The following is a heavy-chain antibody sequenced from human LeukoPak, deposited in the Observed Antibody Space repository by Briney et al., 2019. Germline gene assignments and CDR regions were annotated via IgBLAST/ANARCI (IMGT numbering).Heavy chain of an antibody. CDR3: AKGPYSSSWYTMGAFDI. Sequence: GGSLRLSCAASGFTFDDYAMHWVRQAPGKGLGWVSGISWNSGSIGYADSVKGRFTISRDNAKNSLYLQMNSLRAEDTALYYCAKGPYSSSWYTMGAFDIWGQGTMVTVSS. CDR2: ISWNSGSI. CDR1: GFTFDDYA. V-gene: IGHV3-9*01. J-gene: IGHJ3*02. D-gene: IGHD6-13*01.